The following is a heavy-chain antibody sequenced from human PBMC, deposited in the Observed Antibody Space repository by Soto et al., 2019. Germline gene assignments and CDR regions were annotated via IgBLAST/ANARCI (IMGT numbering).Heavy chain of an antibody. J-gene: IGHJ4*02. V-gene: IGHV1-69*02. D-gene: IGHD3-22*01. CDR1: GGTFSSYT. Sequence: GASVKVSCKASGGTFSSYTISWVRQAPGQGLEWMGRIIPILGIANYAQKFQGRVTITADKSTSTAYMELSSLRSEDTAVYYCARSPTVVVAQGMDYWGQGTLVTVSS. CDR2: IIPILGIA. CDR3: ARSPTVVVAQGMDY.